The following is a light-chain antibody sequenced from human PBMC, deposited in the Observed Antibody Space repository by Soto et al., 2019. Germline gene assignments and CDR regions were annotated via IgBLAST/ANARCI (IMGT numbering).Light chain of an antibody. V-gene: IGKV1-5*03. CDR3: QKYNSYPWT. CDR2: KAS. CDR1: QSISSW. J-gene: IGKJ1*01. Sequence: DIQMTQSPSTLSASVGDRVTITCRASQSISSWLAWYQQKPGKAPKLLIYKASSLESGVPSRFSGSGSGTEFTLTISSLQPDDFATYYYQKYNSYPWTFGHGTKVEIK.